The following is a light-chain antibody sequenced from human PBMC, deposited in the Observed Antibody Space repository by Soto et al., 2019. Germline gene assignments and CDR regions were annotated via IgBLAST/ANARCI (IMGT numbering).Light chain of an antibody. Sequence: EVVMTQSPASLSASPGERVTLSCRASQNIRSSLAWYQQRPGQAPRLLVCGASTRATGIPAKFSGSGSGTEFTLTISSLQSEDFAVYYCLQYNDWPPATFGQGTKVDIK. V-gene: IGKV3-15*01. CDR1: QNIRSS. CDR3: LQYNDWPPAT. CDR2: GAS. J-gene: IGKJ1*01.